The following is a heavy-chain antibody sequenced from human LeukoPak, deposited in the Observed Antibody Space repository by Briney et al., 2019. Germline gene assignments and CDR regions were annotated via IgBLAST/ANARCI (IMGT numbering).Heavy chain of an antibody. CDR2: ISSSSSYI. Sequence: GGSLRLSCAASGFTFSSYSMNWVRQAPGKGLEWVSSISSSSSYIYYADSVQGRFTISRDNAKNSLYLQMNSLRAEDTAVYYCAKERGGTLDYWGQGTLVTVSS. J-gene: IGHJ4*02. CDR3: AKERGGTLDY. V-gene: IGHV3-21*01. CDR1: GFTFSSYS. D-gene: IGHD1-1*01.